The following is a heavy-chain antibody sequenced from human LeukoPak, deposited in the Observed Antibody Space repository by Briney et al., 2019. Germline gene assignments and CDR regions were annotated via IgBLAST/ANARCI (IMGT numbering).Heavy chain of an antibody. CDR2: INHSGST. D-gene: IGHD4-17*01. Sequence: SETLSLTCAVYGGSFSGYYWSWIRQPPGKGLEWIGEINHSGSTNYNPSLKSRVTISVDTSKNQFSLKLSSVTAADTAVYYCARRRVRLRVFGIAPFDYWGQGTLVTVSS. CDR1: GGSFSGYY. V-gene: IGHV4-34*01. J-gene: IGHJ4*02. CDR3: ARRRVRLRVFGIAPFDY.